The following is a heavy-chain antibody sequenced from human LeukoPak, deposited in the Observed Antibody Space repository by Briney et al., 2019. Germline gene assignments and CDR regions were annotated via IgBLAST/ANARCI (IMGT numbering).Heavy chain of an antibody. J-gene: IGHJ4*02. CDR2: IYYSGST. CDR1: GGSISGDY. D-gene: IGHD3-3*01. CDR3: ARVRNWSGYNALDC. V-gene: IGHV4-59*01. Sequence: SESLSLTCTVSGGSISGDYWSWIRQSLQGLEWIGYIYYSGSTKYDPSLKSRVTMSIDTSKNQFSLKLTSVTAADTAVYYCARVRNWSGYNALDCWGQGTLVTVSS.